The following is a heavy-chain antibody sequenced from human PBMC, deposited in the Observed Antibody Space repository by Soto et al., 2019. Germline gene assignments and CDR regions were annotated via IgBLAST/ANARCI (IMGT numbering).Heavy chain of an antibody. V-gene: IGHV3-15*07. D-gene: IGHD3-16*01. Sequence: GGSLRLSCKASGFNFNTAWMNWVRLAPGKRLEWVGRSKSRNDGGATDFAAPLRGRFSISRDDSNNMLHLQLNSLKLEDTAIYYCTTDLQYHDNNGFPHWGQGTLVTVSS. CDR2: SKSRNDGGAT. J-gene: IGHJ4*02. CDR3: TTDLQYHDNNGFPH. CDR1: GFNFNTAW.